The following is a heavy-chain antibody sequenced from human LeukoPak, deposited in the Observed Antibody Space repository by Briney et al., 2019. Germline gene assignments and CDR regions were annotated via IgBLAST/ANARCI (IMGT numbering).Heavy chain of an antibody. J-gene: IGHJ4*02. Sequence: SETLSLTCTVSGGSISSYYWSWIRQPPGKGLEWIGCIYYSGSTNYKPSLKSRVTISVDTSKNQFSLKLSSVTAADTAVYYCARAPGGCYSSSCLDYWGQGTLVTVSS. CDR1: GGSISSYY. CDR2: IYYSGST. V-gene: IGHV4-59*01. D-gene: IGHD6-13*01. CDR3: ARAPGGCYSSSCLDY.